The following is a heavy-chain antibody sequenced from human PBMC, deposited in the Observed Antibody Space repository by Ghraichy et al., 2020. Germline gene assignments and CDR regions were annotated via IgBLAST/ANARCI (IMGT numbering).Heavy chain of an antibody. CDR2: IKKDGSEI. D-gene: IGHD3-10*02. V-gene: IGHV3-7*01. CDR3: ARDVRWFDY. Sequence: GGSLRLSCVASGFTISDYWMTWVRKAQGKGLEWVGDIKKDGSEIKYVDSVRGRFTISRDNARNSVYLLMNSLRADDTGVYYCARDVRWFDYWGQGTLVGVSS. CDR1: GFTISDYW. J-gene: IGHJ4*02.